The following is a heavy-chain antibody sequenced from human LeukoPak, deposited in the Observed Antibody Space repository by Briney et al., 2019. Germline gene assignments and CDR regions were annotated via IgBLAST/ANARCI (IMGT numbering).Heavy chain of an antibody. D-gene: IGHD4-17*01. CDR3: ARYGMTSVTPWGFDY. V-gene: IGHV4-59*01. CDR2: IYSSGTT. Sequence: PSETLSLTCTVSGGSISGYFWSWIRQPPGKGLEWIGYIYSSGTTTSNPSLRSRVTISVDSSRNQFSLRLTSVTAADTAVYYCARYGMTSVTPWGFDYWGQGTLVTVSS. CDR1: GGSISGYF. J-gene: IGHJ4*02.